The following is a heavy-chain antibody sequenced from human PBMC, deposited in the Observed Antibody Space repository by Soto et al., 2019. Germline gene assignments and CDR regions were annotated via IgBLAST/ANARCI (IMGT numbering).Heavy chain of an antibody. V-gene: IGHV3-7*05. CDR2: IKQDGSEE. D-gene: IGHD5-18*01. J-gene: IGHJ4*02. Sequence: EVQLVESGGGLVQPGGSLKISCSASGFTFSTSWMSWVRQAPGKGLEWVANIKQDGSEEYYVDSVKGRFTVSRDNAKNSLYLQMNSLRVEDTAVYFCARGPRHSDAYWGLGTLGTVSS. CDR3: ARGPRHSDAY. CDR1: GFTFSTSW.